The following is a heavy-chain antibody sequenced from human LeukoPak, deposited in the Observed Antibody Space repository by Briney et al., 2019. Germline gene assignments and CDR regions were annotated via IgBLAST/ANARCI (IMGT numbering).Heavy chain of an antibody. CDR2: FDPEDGET. J-gene: IGHJ5*02. Sequence: ASVKVSCKVSGYTLTELSMHWVRQAPGKGLEWMGGFDPEDGETIYAQKFQGRVTMTEDTSTDTAYMELSSLRSEDTAVYYCATGSVAGPYNWFDPWGQGTLVTVSS. D-gene: IGHD6-19*01. CDR3: ATGSVAGPYNWFDP. V-gene: IGHV1-24*01. CDR1: GYTLTELS.